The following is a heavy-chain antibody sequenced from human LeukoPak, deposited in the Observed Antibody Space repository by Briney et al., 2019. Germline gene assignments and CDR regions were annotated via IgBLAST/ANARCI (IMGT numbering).Heavy chain of an antibody. CDR3: AKGGSDFWSGYPLADYFDY. CDR2: ISWNSGSI. D-gene: IGHD3-3*01. V-gene: IGHV3-9*03. CDR1: GFTFDDYA. J-gene: IGHJ4*02. Sequence: PGGSLRLSCAVSGFTFDDYAMHWVRQAPGKGLEWVSGISWNSGSIGYADSVKGRFTISRDNAKNSLYLQMNSLRAEDMALYYCAKGGSDFWSGYPLADYFDYWGQGTLVTVSS.